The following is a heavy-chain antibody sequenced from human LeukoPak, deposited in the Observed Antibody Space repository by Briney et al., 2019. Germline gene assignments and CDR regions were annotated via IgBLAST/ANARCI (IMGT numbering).Heavy chain of an antibody. CDR1: GGSFSGYY. CDR3: GRLRPTMVRGIISPSYSDTSGPIGR. V-gene: IGHV4-34*01. CDR2: INHSGST. Sequence: SETLSPTCSVSGGSFSGYYWTWIRQPPGKGLEWIGEINHSGSTTYHPSFKSRVTISSDPSKTQVSLKLASVSAADTAMYYCGRLRPTMVRGIISPSYSDTSGPIGRWGPGTLVSVSS. J-gene: IGHJ4*02. D-gene: IGHD3-10*01.